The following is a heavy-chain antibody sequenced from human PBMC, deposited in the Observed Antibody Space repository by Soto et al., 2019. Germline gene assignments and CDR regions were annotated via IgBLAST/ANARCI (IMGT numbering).Heavy chain of an antibody. J-gene: IGHJ4*02. D-gene: IGHD3-16*02. CDR1: GYTFTSYG. CDR2: ISAYNGNT. V-gene: IGHV1-18*01. Sequence: GPSVKVPCKASGYTFTSYGISWVRQAPGRGREWMGWISAYNGNTNYAQKLQGRVTMTTDTSTTTSYMELRSLRSDDTAVCYCGRVGYDYVWGSYSYPPDYWGQGSLVTVSS. CDR3: GRVGYDYVWGSYSYPPDY.